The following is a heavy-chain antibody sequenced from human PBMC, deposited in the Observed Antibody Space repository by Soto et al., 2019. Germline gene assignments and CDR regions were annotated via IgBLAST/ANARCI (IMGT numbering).Heavy chain of an antibody. CDR2: IMPIFAAP. J-gene: IGHJ4*02. D-gene: IGHD2-15*01. Sequence: QVQLMQSGAEVKKPGSSVKVSCKASGGTISTNVISWVRQAPGQGLEWMGEIMPIFAAPNNAQKFQGRLTITADTSTTTVYMELSSLTFEDTAVYYCATVARYCSGGSCYPDDWGQGTLVIVSS. V-gene: IGHV1-69*06. CDR1: GGTISTNV. CDR3: ATVARYCSGGSCYPDD.